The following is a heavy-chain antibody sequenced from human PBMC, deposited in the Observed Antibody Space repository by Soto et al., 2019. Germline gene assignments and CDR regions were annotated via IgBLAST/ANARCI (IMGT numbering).Heavy chain of an antibody. CDR3: AKTLSGTTGTFDY. CDR2: IYSGGST. J-gene: IGHJ4*02. CDR1: GSTVSSNY. Sequence: GGSLSLSCAASGSTVSSNYMLWLRQAPGKGLEWVSVIYSGGSTYYADSVKGRFTISRDNSKNTLYLQMNSLRAEDTAVYYCAKTLSGTTGTFDYWGQGTLVTVSS. D-gene: IGHD1-7*01. V-gene: IGHV3-53*01.